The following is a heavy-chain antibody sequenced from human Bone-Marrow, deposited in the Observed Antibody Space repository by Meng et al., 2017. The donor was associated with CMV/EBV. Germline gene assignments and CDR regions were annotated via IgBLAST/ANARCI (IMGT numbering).Heavy chain of an antibody. CDR1: GFTFSSYS. D-gene: IGHD1-26*01. V-gene: IGHV3-21*01. CDR2: ISSSSSYI. J-gene: IGHJ5*02. Sequence: GESLKISCAASGFTFSSYSMNWVRQAPGKGLEWVSSISSSSSYIYYADSVKGRFTISRDNAKNSLYLQMNSLRAEDTAVYYCARGGAGGYFDWFDPWGQGTLVTVSS. CDR3: ARGGAGGYFDWFDP.